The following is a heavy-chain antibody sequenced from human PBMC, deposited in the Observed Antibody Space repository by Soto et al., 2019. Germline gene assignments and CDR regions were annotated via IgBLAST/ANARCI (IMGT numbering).Heavy chain of an antibody. CDR2: ISAYKGNT. D-gene: IGHD6-6*01. V-gene: IGHV1-18*01. CDR1: GYTCTNYG. J-gene: IGHJ4*02. CDR3: ASRSGQLPYYFDY. Sequence: EASAEVSCKDSGYTCTNYGISWVQQAPGQGLEWMGWISAYKGNTNYAQKLQGRVTMTRDTSTSTAYMELRSLRSDDTAVYYCASRSGQLPYYFDYWGQGTLVTVSS.